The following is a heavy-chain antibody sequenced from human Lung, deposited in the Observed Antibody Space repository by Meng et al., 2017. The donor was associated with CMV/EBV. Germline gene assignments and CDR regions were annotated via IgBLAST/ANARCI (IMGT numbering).Heavy chain of an antibody. J-gene: IGHJ4*01. CDR3: ARDRVGEPTFDY. D-gene: IGHD1-26*01. CDR2: ISTYNDDK. V-gene: IGHV1-18*01. Sequence: ASVKVSCKTSGCTFTGYGISWVRQAPGQGLEWMGWISTYNDDKTYVQKFQTRVTMTTDRSTSTAYMELRNLRSDDAAVYYCARDRVGEPTFDYWGQGTLVTVSS. CDR1: GCTFTGYG.